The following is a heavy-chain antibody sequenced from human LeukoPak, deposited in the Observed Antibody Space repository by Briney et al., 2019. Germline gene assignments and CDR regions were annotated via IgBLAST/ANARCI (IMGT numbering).Heavy chain of an antibody. D-gene: IGHD6-19*01. J-gene: IGHJ4*02. CDR2: ISGSGGST. CDR1: GFTFSSYA. V-gene: IGHV3-23*01. Sequence: GGSLRLSCAASGFTFSSYAMSWVRQAPGKGLKWVSAISGSGGSTYYADSVKGRFTISRDNSKNTLYLQMNSLRAEDTAVYYCAKSLGYSSGWFDYWGQGTLVTVSS. CDR3: AKSLGYSSGWFDY.